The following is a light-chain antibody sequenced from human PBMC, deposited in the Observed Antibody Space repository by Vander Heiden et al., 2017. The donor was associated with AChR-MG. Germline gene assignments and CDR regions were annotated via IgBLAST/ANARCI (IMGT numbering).Light chain of an antibody. CDR1: TFPSQY. CDR3: QSADSSNTFLI. J-gene: IGLJ2*01. Sequence: ELTQPPPVSVSPGRTARLTCSRDTFPSQYGHWYQKKTGQAPTLVIYKDNERPSGIPERFSGSSSGTTITLTISGVQAEDEADYYCQSADSSNTFLIFGGGTKLTVL. CDR2: KDN. V-gene: IGLV3-25*03.